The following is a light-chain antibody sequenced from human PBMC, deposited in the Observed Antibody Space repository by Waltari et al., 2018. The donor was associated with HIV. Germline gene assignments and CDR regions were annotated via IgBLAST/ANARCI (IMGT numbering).Light chain of an antibody. CDR2: EVS. Sequence: QSALTQPASVSGSPGQSIAISCSGTSSDFSDYNYVSWYQQHPGKAPKLMLYEVSNRPPGVPDRFSGSKSGNTASLTISGLQAEDEADYYCSSYTTTFTWVFGGGTKLTVL. CDR1: SSDFSDYNY. J-gene: IGLJ3*02. V-gene: IGLV2-14*01. CDR3: SSYTTTFTWV.